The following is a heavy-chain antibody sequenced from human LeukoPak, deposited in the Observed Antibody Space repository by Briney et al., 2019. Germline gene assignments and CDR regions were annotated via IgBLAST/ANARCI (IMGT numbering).Heavy chain of an antibody. J-gene: IGHJ4*02. CDR2: INPSGGST. D-gene: IGHD3-16*02. CDR1: GYTFTSYY. Sequence: ASVKVSCKASGYTFTSYYMHWVRQAPGQGLEWMGIINPSGGSTSYAQKFQGRVTMTRDTSTSTVYMELSSLRSEDTAVYYCASAWLGTGMGELSSLDYWGQGTLATVSS. V-gene: IGHV1-46*01. CDR3: ASAWLGTGMGELSSLDY.